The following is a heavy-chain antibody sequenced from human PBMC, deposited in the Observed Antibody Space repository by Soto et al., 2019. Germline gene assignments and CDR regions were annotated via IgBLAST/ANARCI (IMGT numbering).Heavy chain of an antibody. CDR3: ATDAHYITMGRAPVGFDY. CDR2: FDPEDGET. J-gene: IGHJ4*02. D-gene: IGHD3-10*01. V-gene: IGHV1-24*01. CDR1: GYTLTELS. Sequence: GASVKVSCKVSGYTLTELSMHWVRQAPGKGLEWMGGFDPEDGETIYAQKFQGRVTMTEDTSTDTAYMELSSLRSEDTAVYYCATDAHYITMGRAPVGFDYWGQGTLVTVSS.